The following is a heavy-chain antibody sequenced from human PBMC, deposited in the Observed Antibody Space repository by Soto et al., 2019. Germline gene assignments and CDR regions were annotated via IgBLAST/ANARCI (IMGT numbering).Heavy chain of an antibody. Sequence: QVQLVESGGDVVQPGRSLRLSCTASGFTFSLYGIHWVRQAPGKGLEWVAVIWYDGSNEYYADSVKGRFTISRDNSKNMLYLQMNTLRPEDTAVYYCARGIDYGDYAIDYWGQGTLVTVSS. D-gene: IGHD4-17*01. CDR3: ARGIDYGDYAIDY. CDR1: GFTFSLYG. V-gene: IGHV3-33*01. J-gene: IGHJ4*02. CDR2: IWYDGSNE.